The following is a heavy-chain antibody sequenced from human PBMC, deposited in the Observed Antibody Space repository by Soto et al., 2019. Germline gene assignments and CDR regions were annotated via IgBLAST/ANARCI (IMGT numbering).Heavy chain of an antibody. CDR3: ARKPTNTHAFDI. Sequence: SETLSLTCTVSGCSISTYYWTWIRQPPGKGLEYIGYIYYTGNTYYNPSLKSRVTISVDTSKNQFSLNLNSVTAADTAVYYCARKPTNTHAFDIWGQGTMVTVSS. J-gene: IGHJ3*02. CDR1: GCSISTYY. V-gene: IGHV4-59*01. D-gene: IGHD1-1*01. CDR2: IYYTGNT.